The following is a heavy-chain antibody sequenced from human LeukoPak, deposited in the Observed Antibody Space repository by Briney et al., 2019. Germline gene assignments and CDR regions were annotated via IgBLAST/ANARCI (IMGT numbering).Heavy chain of an antibody. J-gene: IGHJ3*02. CDR2: IIPIFGTA. CDR1: GGTFSSYA. Sequence: ASVKVSCKASGGTFSSYAISWVRQAPGQGLEWMGGIIPIFGTANYAQKFQGRVTITTDESTSTAYMELSSLRSEDTAVYYCARVPHAVEQRTVVRAFDIWGQGTMVTVSS. CDR3: ARVPHAVEQRTVVRAFDI. V-gene: IGHV1-69*05. D-gene: IGHD1/OR15-1a*01.